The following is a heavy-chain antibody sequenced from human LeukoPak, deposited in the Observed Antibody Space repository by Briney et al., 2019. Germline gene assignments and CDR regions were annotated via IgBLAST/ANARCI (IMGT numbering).Heavy chain of an antibody. CDR3: ARGGRGYSYGELDY. CDR1: GYTFTSYG. J-gene: IGHJ4*02. D-gene: IGHD5-18*01. Sequence: ASVKVSCKASGYTFTSYGISWVRQAPGQGLEWMGWISAYNGNTNYAQKLQGRVTMTTDTSMSTAHMELRSLRSDDTAVYYCARGGRGYSYGELDYWGQGTLVTVSS. CDR2: ISAYNGNT. V-gene: IGHV1-18*01.